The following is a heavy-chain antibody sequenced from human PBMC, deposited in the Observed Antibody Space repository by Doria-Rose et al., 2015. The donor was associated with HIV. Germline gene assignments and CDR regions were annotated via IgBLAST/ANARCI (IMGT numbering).Heavy chain of an antibody. CDR3: AKAPIIGPKYYFYMDV. D-gene: IGHD3-3*01. V-gene: IGHV3-9*01. CDR2: ISWDSGAK. Sequence: EVQLLESGGGLVQPGRSLRLSCVGSGFSFESYAMHWVRLAPGTGLAWVAGISWDSGAKGSADSVEGRFTISRDNAKKSVYLEMRSLRPEDTAFYYCAKAPIIGPKYYFYMDVWGKGTSVTVSS. J-gene: IGHJ6*03. CDR1: GFSFESYA.